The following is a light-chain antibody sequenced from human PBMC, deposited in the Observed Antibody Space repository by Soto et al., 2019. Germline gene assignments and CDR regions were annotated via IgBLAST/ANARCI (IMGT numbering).Light chain of an antibody. Sequence: IVMTQSPATLSVSPGERATLSCRASQSVSSNLAWYQQKPGQAPRLLIYGTSTRATGIPARFSGSGSGTEFTLTISSLLSEDFAVYYGQQYNNWPPWTVGQGTKGAIK. CDR2: GTS. CDR3: QQYNNWPPWT. V-gene: IGKV3-15*01. J-gene: IGKJ1*01. CDR1: QSVSSN.